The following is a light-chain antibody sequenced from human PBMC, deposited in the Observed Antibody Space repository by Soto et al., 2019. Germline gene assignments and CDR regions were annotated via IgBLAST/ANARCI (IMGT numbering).Light chain of an antibody. V-gene: IGLV1-40*01. Sequence: QSVLTQPPSVPGAPGQRVTISCTGNNSNIGAGSGVNWYQQFPDKAPKLLIYANTHRPAGVPDRFSGSTSATSASLAITGLQTQDEADYYCQSFDSSLTGLSFGGGTKLTVL. CDR3: QSFDSSLTGLS. CDR1: NSNIGAGSG. CDR2: ANT. J-gene: IGLJ2*01.